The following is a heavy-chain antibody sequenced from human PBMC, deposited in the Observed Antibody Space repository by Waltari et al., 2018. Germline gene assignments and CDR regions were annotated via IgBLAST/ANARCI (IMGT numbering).Heavy chain of an antibody. CDR1: GGSISSGSYY. CDR3: AREGGSIAAAV. Sequence: QVQLQESGPGLVKPSQTLSLTCTVSGGSISSGSYYWSWIRQPAGKGLEWIGDIYTSGSTNYNPSRKSRVTISVDTSKNQFSLKRSSVTAADTAVYYCAREGGSIAAAVWGQGTLVTVSS. CDR2: IYTSGST. D-gene: IGHD6-13*01. V-gene: IGHV4-61*09. J-gene: IGHJ4*02.